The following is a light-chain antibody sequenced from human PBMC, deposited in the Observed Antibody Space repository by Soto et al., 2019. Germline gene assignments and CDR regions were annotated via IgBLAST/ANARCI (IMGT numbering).Light chain of an antibody. Sequence: DIQMPQSPSSLSASVGDRVTITCRASHTITTYLNWYQQKPGRAPKLLIFAASSLQSGVPPRFSGSGSGTDFTLTVSSLQPEDVATYFCQQGYSSPLTFGGGTKVDIK. V-gene: IGKV1-39*01. J-gene: IGKJ4*01. CDR2: AAS. CDR3: QQGYSSPLT. CDR1: HTITTY.